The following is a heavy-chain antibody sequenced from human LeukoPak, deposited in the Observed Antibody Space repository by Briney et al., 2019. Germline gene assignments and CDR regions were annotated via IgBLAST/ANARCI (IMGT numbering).Heavy chain of an antibody. CDR2: IGTAGDP. J-gene: IGHJ3*02. Sequence: LPGGSLRLSCAASGFTFSSYDMHWVRQATGKGLEWVSAIGTAGDPYYPGSVKGRFTISRENAKNSLYLQMISLRAGDTAVYYCARGLRYCSGGSCYNSDAFDIWGQGTMVTVSS. CDR3: ARGLRYCSGGSCYNSDAFDI. D-gene: IGHD2-15*01. V-gene: IGHV3-13*05. CDR1: GFTFSSYD.